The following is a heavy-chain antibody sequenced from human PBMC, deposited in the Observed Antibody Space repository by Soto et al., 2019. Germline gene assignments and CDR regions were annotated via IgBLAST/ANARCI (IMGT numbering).Heavy chain of an antibody. CDR1: GGSISSYY. V-gene: IGHV4-59*08. D-gene: IGHD2-15*01. Sequence: SETRSLTCTVAGGSISSYYWSWIRQPPGKGLEWIGYIYYSGSTNYNPSLKSRVTISVDTSKNQFSLKVISVTAADTAGYYCARHGNCSHGLYCFDYWGLGALVNLSS. J-gene: IGHJ4*02. CDR2: IYYSGST. CDR3: ARHGNCSHGLYCFDY.